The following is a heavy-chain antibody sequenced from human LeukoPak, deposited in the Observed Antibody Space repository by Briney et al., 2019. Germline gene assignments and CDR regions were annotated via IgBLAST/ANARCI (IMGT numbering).Heavy chain of an antibody. V-gene: IGHV4-34*01. CDR2: INHSGSA. CDR3: ARHAPVEPPARAFDD. Sequence: SETLSLTCSVYGGSFSAYYWTWIRQPPGKGLEFIGEINHSGSANYNPSLESRVTISVDTSKNQFSLRLKSVTAADTAVYYCARHAPVEPPARAFDDWGHGNLVAVSS. D-gene: IGHD2-2*01. J-gene: IGHJ4*01. CDR1: GGSFSAYY.